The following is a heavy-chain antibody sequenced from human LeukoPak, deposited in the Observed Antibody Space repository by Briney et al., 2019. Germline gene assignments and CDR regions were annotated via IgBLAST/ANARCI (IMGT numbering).Heavy chain of an antibody. Sequence: SETLSLTCTVSGGSMSNYYLSWFRQPPGKALERIGFVFYSGSTNYNPSLKSRVTVLVDTSKNHFTLKLSSVTAADTAVYYCARHLNLNWYFDLWGRGTLVTVSS. CDR2: VFYSGST. J-gene: IGHJ2*01. CDR1: GGSMSNYY. V-gene: IGHV4-59*08. CDR3: ARHLNLNWYFDL.